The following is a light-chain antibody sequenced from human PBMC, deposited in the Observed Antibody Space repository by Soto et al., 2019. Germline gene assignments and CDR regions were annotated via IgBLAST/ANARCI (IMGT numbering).Light chain of an antibody. CDR2: KVS. CDR1: QSLVHSDGNTY. V-gene: IGKV2-24*01. CDR3: VQLAIFPRT. J-gene: IGKJ1*01. Sequence: DVVMTQTPLSLPVTLGQPASISCRSSQSLVHSDGNTYLRWLQQRPGQPPRLLIYKVSNRFSGVPDRFSGSGADTDLTLKICRVEPEDVGVYSCVQLAIFPRTFGQGTKVEIK.